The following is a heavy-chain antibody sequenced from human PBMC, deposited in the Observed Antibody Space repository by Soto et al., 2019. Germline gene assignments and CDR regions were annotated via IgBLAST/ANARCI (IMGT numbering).Heavy chain of an antibody. J-gene: IGHJ4*02. Sequence: VKLVESGGGMARPGGSLRLSCVGSGFSFDDYGMSWVRQVPGKGPEWVSGINWNGGSTGYVDSVRGRFTISRDNAKKSRDLERRYLRAEDTALHYCVRRASGYVDLGGPGTLVTVSS. CDR3: VRRASGYVDL. V-gene: IGHV3-20*04. D-gene: IGHD5-12*01. CDR2: INWNGGST. CDR1: GFSFDDYG.